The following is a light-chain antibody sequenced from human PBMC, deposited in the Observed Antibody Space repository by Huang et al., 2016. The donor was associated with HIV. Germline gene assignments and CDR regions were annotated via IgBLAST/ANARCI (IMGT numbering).Light chain of an antibody. CDR1: QSVGSN. Sequence: EVVMTQSPATLSVSPGERATLSCRASQSVGSNLAWYQQRPGQAPRRLIYGASMRATGVPVRFSGSVSGTDFTLTISSLQSEDFAIYYCQRYNDWLSLTFGGGTRVEIK. J-gene: IGKJ4*01. CDR2: GAS. CDR3: QRYNDWLSLT. V-gene: IGKV3-15*01.